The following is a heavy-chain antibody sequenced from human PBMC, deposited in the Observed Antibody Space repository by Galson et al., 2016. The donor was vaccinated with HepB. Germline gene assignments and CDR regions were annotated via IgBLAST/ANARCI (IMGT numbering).Heavy chain of an antibody. CDR3: AQGRWSYSNTWYESFGH. D-gene: IGHD6-13*01. CDR2: ISADGSTT. V-gene: IGHV3-30*18. CDR1: GFTLTTYA. J-gene: IGHJ4*02. Sequence: SLRLSCAASGFTLTTYAMHWVRQAPGKGLEWVAVISADGSTTYYADSVKGRFTISRETSKHTLYLQMNSLTAADTAVYYCAQGRWSYSNTWYESFGHWGQGSLVTVSS.